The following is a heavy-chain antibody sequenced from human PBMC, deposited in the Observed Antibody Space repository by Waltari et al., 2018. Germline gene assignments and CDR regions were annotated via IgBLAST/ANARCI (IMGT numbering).Heavy chain of an antibody. D-gene: IGHD6-6*01. Sequence: QLQLQESGPGLVKPSETLSLTCTVSGGSISSSSYYWGWIRQPPGKGLEWIGSIYYSGSTYYNPSLKSRVTISVDTSKNQFSLKLSSVTAADTAVYYCARSSTPGYYFDYWGQGTLVTVSS. V-gene: IGHV4-39*01. CDR2: IYYSGST. CDR3: ARSSTPGYYFDY. J-gene: IGHJ4*02. CDR1: GGSISSSSYY.